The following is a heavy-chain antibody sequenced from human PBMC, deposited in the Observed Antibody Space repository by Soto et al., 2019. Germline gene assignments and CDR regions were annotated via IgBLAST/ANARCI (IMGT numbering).Heavy chain of an antibody. V-gene: IGHV3-23*01. CDR3: AKDHKVDIVATIPDY. J-gene: IGHJ4*02. CDR2: ISGSGGST. D-gene: IGHD5-12*01. Sequence: GGSLRLSCAASGFTFSSYAMSWVRQAPGKGLEWVSAISGSGGSTYYADSEKGRFTISRDNSKNTLYLQMNSLRAEGTAVYYFAKDHKVDIVATIPDYWGQGTLVTVSS. CDR1: GFTFSSYA.